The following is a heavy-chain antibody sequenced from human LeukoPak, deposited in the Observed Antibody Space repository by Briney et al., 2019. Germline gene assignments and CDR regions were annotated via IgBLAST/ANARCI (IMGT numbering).Heavy chain of an antibody. D-gene: IGHD2-2*01. V-gene: IGHV1-2*06. J-gene: IGHJ1*01. CDR2: INHNSGGT. Sequence: GASVKVSCKASGYTFTGYYMHWVRHAPGQGLEWMGRINHNSGGTNYAQKFQGRVTMTRDTSISTAYMELSRLRSDDTAVYYCARVRYCSSTSCYIDELFQHWGQGTLVTVSS. CDR3: ARVRYCSSTSCYIDELFQH. CDR1: GYTFTGYY.